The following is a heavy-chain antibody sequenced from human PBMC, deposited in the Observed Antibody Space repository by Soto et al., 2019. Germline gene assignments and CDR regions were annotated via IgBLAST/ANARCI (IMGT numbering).Heavy chain of an antibody. V-gene: IGHV1-69*15. CDR1: GGTFYTYT. CDR3: AXXXRYSFPTSDDLDS. Sequence: QVQLVQSGAEVRKPGSSVQVSCKASGGTFYTYTFSWVRQAPGQGLEWMGSITPIYPTTNYAEKFQGRLTVTADGSTNTAYMELNSLTSDDTAVXXXAXXXRYSFPTSDDLDSWGQGTLVTVSS. J-gene: IGHJ4*02. D-gene: IGHD5-18*01. CDR2: ITPIYPTT.